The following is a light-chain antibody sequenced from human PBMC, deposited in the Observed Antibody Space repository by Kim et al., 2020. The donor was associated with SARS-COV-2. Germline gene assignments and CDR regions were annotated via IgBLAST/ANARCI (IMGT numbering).Light chain of an antibody. V-gene: IGLV10-54*04. J-gene: IGLJ3*02. CDR3: SAWDSSLNAWV. Sequence: QTATLTYTGKHNNVGNKRTAWLQKHQGHPPQLLSSRNNNRPSEISERFSASRSGDTASLTITGLQPEDETGYYCSAWDSSLNAWVFGGGTQLTVL. CDR1: HNNVGNKR. CDR2: RNN.